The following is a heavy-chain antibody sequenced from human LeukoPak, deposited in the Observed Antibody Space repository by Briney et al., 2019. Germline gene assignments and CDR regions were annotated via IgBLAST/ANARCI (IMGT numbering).Heavy chain of an antibody. D-gene: IGHD3-16*02. CDR3: ARHGGRYDYVWGSYRLRWAFDY. CDR2: INHSGST. CDR1: GGSFSGYY. J-gene: IGHJ4*02. Sequence: SETLSLTCTVYGGSFSGYYWSWIRQPPGKGLEWIGEINHSGSTNYNPSLKSRVTISVDTSKNQFSLKLSSVTAADTAVYYCARHGGRYDYVWGSYRLRWAFDYWGQGTLVTVSS. V-gene: IGHV4-34*01.